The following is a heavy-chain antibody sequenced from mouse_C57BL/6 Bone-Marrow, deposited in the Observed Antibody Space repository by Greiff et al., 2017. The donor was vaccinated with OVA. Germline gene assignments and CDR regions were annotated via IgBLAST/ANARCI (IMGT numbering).Heavy chain of an antibody. D-gene: IGHD2-2*01. Sequence: VQLQQSGAELVRPGASVKLSCTASGFNIKDDYMHWVKQRPEQGQEWIGWIDPENGDTEYASKFQGKATITADTSSNTAYLQLSSLTSEDTAVYYCMVRGFAYWGQGTLVTVSA. V-gene: IGHV14-4*01. CDR3: MVRGFAY. CDR1: GFNIKDDY. J-gene: IGHJ3*01. CDR2: IDPENGDT.